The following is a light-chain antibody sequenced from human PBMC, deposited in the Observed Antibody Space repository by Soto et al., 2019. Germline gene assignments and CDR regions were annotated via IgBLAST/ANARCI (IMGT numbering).Light chain of an antibody. CDR1: QSVLYSSNNKNY. V-gene: IGKV4-1*01. CDR2: WAS. J-gene: IGKJ4*01. Sequence: DIVVTRSPDSLAVSLGERATINCKSSQSVLYSSNNKNYLAWYQQKPGQPPKLLIYWASTRESGVPDRFSGSGSGTEFTLTINSLQSEDFAIYYCQPYNNWPLTFGGGTKVDIK. CDR3: QPYNNWPLT.